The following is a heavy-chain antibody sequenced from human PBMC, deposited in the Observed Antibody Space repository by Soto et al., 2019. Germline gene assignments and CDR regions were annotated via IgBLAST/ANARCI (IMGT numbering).Heavy chain of an antibody. J-gene: IGHJ5*02. CDR2: IYYSGST. CDR3: ARAGSNCGGDCYNWFDP. Sequence: PSETLSLTCTVSGGSISSGGYYWSWIRQHPGKGLEWIGYIYYSGSTYYNPSLKSRVTISVDTSKNQFSLKLSSVTAADTAVYYCARAGSNCGGDCYNWFDPWGQGTRVTVSS. V-gene: IGHV4-31*03. CDR1: GGSISSGGYY. D-gene: IGHD2-21*02.